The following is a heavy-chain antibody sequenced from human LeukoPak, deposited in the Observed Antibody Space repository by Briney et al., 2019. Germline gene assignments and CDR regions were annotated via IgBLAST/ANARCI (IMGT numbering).Heavy chain of an antibody. CDR3: ARDPYSGSYGDYYYYYMDV. Sequence: GALVLYCAASGFTFRSYWMTWVRQAPGEGLEGVANIKQDGGEKYYVDSVKGRFTITRDNAKTSLSLQMNSQRAEDTAVYYCARDPYSGSYGDYYYYYMDVWGKGTTVTISS. CDR2: IKQDGGEK. V-gene: IGHV3-7*01. J-gene: IGHJ6*03. CDR1: GFTFRSYW. D-gene: IGHD1-26*01.